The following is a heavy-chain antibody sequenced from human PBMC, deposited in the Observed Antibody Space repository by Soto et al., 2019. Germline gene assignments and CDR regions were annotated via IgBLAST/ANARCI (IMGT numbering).Heavy chain of an antibody. CDR2: ISAYNGNT. Sequence: ASVKVSCKASGYTFTSYGISWVRQAPGQGLEWMGWISAYNGNTNYAQKLQGRVNMTTDTSTSTAYMELRSLRSDDTAVYDCARGGPGNIAARCRKDTLYNWFDPWGQGTLVTVSS. CDR1: GYTFTSYG. J-gene: IGHJ5*02. V-gene: IGHV1-18*01. D-gene: IGHD6-6*01. CDR3: ARGGPGNIAARCRKDTLYNWFDP.